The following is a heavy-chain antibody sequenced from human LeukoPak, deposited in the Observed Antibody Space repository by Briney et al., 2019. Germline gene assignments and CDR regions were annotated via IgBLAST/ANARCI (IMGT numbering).Heavy chain of an antibody. J-gene: IGHJ4*02. CDR2: IYYSGST. V-gene: IGHV4-30-4*07. Sequence: SETLSPTCAVSGGSIASGDYSWSWIRQPPGKGLEWIGYIYYSGSTYYNPSLKSRLSISVDTSKNQFSLKLSSVAAADTAVYYCARRDSGYGGAIDYWGQGNLATVSS. CDR3: ARRDSGYGGAIDY. D-gene: IGHD5-12*01. CDR1: GGSIASGDYS.